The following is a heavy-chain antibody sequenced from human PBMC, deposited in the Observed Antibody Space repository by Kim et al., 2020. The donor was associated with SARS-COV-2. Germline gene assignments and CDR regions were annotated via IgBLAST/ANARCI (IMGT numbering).Heavy chain of an antibody. CDR2: IWYDGSNK. CDR1: GFTFSSYA. Sequence: GGSLRLSCAASGFTFSSYAMHWVRQAPGKGLEWVAVIWYDGSNKYYADSVKGRFTISRDNSKNTLYLQMNSLRAEDTAVYYCAKDEYYYGPGSYYKHWGQGPRVTVSA. J-gene: IGHJ1*01. D-gene: IGHD3-10*01. CDR3: AKDEYYYGPGSYYKH. V-gene: IGHV3-33*06.